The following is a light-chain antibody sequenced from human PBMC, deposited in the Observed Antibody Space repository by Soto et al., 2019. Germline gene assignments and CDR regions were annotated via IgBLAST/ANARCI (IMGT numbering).Light chain of an antibody. CDR2: AAS. J-gene: IGKJ5*01. CDR1: QSVSNNF. Sequence: EIVLTQSPGTLSLSPGERVALSCRASQSVSNNFLAWYQQKPGQAPRLLIYAASSRATGIPDRFSGSGSGTDFTLNISRLEPEYFAVYYCQQYGSPRPITFGQGTRLEIK. V-gene: IGKV3-20*01. CDR3: QQYGSPRPIT.